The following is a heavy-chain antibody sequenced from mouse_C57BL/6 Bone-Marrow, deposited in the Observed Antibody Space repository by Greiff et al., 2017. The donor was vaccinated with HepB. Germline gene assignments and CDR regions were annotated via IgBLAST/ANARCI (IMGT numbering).Heavy chain of an antibody. Sequence: EVKLVESGGGLVKPGGSLKLSCAASGFTFSSYAMSWVRQTPEKRLEWVATISDGGSYTYYPDNVKGRFTISRDNAKNNLYLQMSHLQSEDTAMYYCARGKIYFDYWGQGTTLTVSS. CDR2: ISDGGSYT. J-gene: IGHJ2*01. V-gene: IGHV5-4*03. CDR1: GFTFSSYA. CDR3: ARGKIYFDY.